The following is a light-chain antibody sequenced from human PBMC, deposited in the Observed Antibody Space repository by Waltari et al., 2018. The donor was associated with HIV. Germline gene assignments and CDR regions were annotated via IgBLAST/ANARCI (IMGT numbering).Light chain of an antibody. Sequence: QSVLTQPPSVSGAPGQRVTMSCTGSSSNIGAGFDVKWYQQLPGTAPKLLIYGSTNRPSGVPDRFSGSKSGTSGSLAITGLQAEDEADYYCQSYDSRLSGSIFGGGTKLTVV. J-gene: IGLJ2*01. CDR1: SSNIGAGFD. CDR3: QSYDSRLSGSI. V-gene: IGLV1-40*01. CDR2: GST.